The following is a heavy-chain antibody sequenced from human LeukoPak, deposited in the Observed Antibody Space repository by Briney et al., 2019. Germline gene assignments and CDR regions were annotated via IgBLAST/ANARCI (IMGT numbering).Heavy chain of an antibody. V-gene: IGHV3-21*01. D-gene: IGHD3-22*01. CDR3: AASSGSGNYAYYFDY. J-gene: IGHJ4*02. Sequence: GGSLRLSCAASGFTFSSYSMNWVRQAPGKGLEWVSSTSSSSSYIYYADSVKGRFTISRDIGKNSLYLQMNSLRAEDTAVYYCAASSGSGNYAYYFDYWGQGTLVTVSS. CDR2: TSSSSSYI. CDR1: GFTFSSYS.